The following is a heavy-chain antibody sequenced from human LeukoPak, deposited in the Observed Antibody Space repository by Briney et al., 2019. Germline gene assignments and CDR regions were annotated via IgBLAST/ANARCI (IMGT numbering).Heavy chain of an antibody. V-gene: IGHV3-48*03. J-gene: IGHJ2*01. CDR2: ISSSGGTI. CDR3: AKGGGYFSPYWYFDL. Sequence: GRSLRLSCAASGLTFSSYEMNWVRQAPGKGLEWVSYISSSGGTIYYADSVKGRFTISRDNAKNSLYLQMNSLRAEDTAVYYCAKGGGYFSPYWYFDLWGRGTLVTVSS. CDR1: GLTFSSYE. D-gene: IGHD1-26*01.